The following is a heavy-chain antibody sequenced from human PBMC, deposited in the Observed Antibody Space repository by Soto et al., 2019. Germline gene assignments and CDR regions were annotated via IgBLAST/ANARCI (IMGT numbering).Heavy chain of an antibody. Sequence: GAELGNAEQSLTMNCSFCWFSLHKNKMCVNWIRQPPGKALEWLARIDWDDDKYYSTSLKTRLTISKDTSKNQVVLTMTNMDPVDTATYYCARMSKYYDSSGSYYYGMDVWGQGTTVTV. CDR2: IDWDDDK. D-gene: IGHD3-22*01. V-gene: IGHV2-70*11. CDR3: ARMSKYYDSSGSYYYGMDV. J-gene: IGHJ6*02. CDR1: WFSLHKNKMC.